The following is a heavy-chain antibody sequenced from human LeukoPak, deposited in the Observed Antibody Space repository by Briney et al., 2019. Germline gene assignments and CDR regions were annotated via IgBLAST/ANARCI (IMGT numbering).Heavy chain of an antibody. V-gene: IGHV4-59*01. Sequence: SETLSLTCTVSGGSISSYYWSWIRQPPGKGLEWIGYIYYSGSTNYNPSLKSRVTISVDTSKNQFSLKLSSVTAADTAVYYCARGIPIDYWGQGTLVTVSS. J-gene: IGHJ4*02. CDR2: IYYSGST. D-gene: IGHD2-21*01. CDR3: ARGIPIDY. CDR1: GGSISSYY.